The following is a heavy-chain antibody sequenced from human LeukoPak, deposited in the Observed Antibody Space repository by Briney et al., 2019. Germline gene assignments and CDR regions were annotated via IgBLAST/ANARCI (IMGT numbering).Heavy chain of an antibody. V-gene: IGHV4-59*01. D-gene: IGHD3-9*01. J-gene: IGHJ5*02. CDR1: GGSISSYY. CDR2: IYYSGST. Sequence: SETLSLTCTVSGGSISSYYWSWIRQPPGKGLEWIGYIYYSGSTNYNPSLKSRVTISVDTSKNQFSLKLSSVTAADTAVYYCARGSTYYDILTGSNPNWFDPWGQGTLVTVSS. CDR3: ARGSTYYDILTGSNPNWFDP.